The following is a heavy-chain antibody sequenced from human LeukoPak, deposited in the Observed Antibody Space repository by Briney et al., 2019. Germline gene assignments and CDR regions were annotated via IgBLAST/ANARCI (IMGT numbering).Heavy chain of an antibody. J-gene: IGHJ4*02. V-gene: IGHV3-48*03. CDR3: ARANYYDISGYDY. CDR2: ISPDGSTI. D-gene: IGHD3-22*01. Sequence: PGGSLRLSCAASGFTFSSYEMKWVRQAPGKGLEWISYISPDGSTIDYADSVKGRFTISRDNAENSLYLQMNSLRAEDTAVYYCARANYYDISGYDYWGQGTLVTVSS. CDR1: GFTFSSYE.